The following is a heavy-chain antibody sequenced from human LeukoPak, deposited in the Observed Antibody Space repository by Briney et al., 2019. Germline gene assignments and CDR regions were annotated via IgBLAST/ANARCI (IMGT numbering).Heavy chain of an antibody. D-gene: IGHD2-15*01. V-gene: IGHV3-23*01. Sequence: GGSLRLSCEASGFXFSSYAISWVRQSPGKGLEWISAISGSDAGTYCADSVKGRFTISRDNSKNTLYLQMNSLRAEDTATYYCAKGSLGSCRGVICYSLDYWGQGSLVTVSS. CDR1: GFXFSSYA. CDR2: ISGSDAGT. CDR3: AKGSLGSCRGVICYSLDY. J-gene: IGHJ4*02.